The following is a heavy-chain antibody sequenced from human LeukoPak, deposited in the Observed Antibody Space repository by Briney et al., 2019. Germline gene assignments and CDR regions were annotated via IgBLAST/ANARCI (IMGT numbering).Heavy chain of an antibody. Sequence: GGSLRLSCAASGFTFDDYAMHWVRQAPGKGLEWVSGISWNSGSIGYADSVKGRFTISRDNAKNSLYLQMNSLRAEDTALYYCAKDPGDWGQGTLVTVSS. CDR1: GFTFDDYA. J-gene: IGHJ4*02. D-gene: IGHD1-14*01. CDR2: ISWNSGSI. V-gene: IGHV3-9*01. CDR3: AKDPGD.